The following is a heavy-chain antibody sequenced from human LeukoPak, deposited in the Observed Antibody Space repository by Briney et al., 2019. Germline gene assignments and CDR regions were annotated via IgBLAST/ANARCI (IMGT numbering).Heavy chain of an antibody. CDR3: ARDLWDSSSGDAFDI. CDR2: IISSSTYI. CDR1: GFTFSIYS. Sequence: GGSVRLSCVPSGFTFSIYSMDCVRQAPGKGLEWVSSIISSSTYIYYADSVKRRFTISRDNAKNSLYLQMNSLRAEDTAVYDCARDLWDSSSGDAFDIWGQGTMVTVSS. V-gene: IGHV3-21*01. D-gene: IGHD6-6*01. J-gene: IGHJ3*02.